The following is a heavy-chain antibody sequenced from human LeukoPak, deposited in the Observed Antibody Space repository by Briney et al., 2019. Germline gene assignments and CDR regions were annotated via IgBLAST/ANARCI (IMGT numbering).Heavy chain of an antibody. Sequence: SGGSLRLSCAASGFTFNNYAMSWVRQAPGKGREWVSGISGSGGNTYYADSVKGRFTISRDNSKNTLSLQMNSLRAEDTAVYYCAKDFSFNVVLPSAIYFDYWGQGTLVTVSS. CDR3: AKDFSFNVVLPSAIYFDY. CDR2: ISGSGGNT. V-gene: IGHV3-23*01. D-gene: IGHD2-2*01. CDR1: GFTFNNYA. J-gene: IGHJ4*02.